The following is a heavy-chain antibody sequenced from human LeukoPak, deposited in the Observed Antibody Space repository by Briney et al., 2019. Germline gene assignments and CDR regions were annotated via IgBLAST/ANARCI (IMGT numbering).Heavy chain of an antibody. D-gene: IGHD1-26*01. CDR2: IYYSGSA. CDR1: GGSISSYY. V-gene: IGHV4-59*08. CDR3: ARHQDVGAIAFDY. Sequence: KPSETLSLTCTVPGGSISSYYWSWIREPPGKGLGWIGYIYYSGSATYNPSLKSRVTLSVDTSKKQLSLKLSSVTAADTAVYYCARHQDVGAIAFDYWGQGTLVTVSS. J-gene: IGHJ4*02.